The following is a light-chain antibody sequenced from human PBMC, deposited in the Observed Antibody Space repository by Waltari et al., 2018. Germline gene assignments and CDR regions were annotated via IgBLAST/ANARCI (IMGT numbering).Light chain of an antibody. Sequence: IVMTQSPASLSLSPGEGVTLSCRASQRINNNVAWYQHKPGQPPRLLIDAVSTRATGVPARFSGSGSGTDFTLSISSLQSEDFAVYYCLQYNNWPPELTFGGGTKLEI. CDR2: AVS. J-gene: IGKJ4*01. V-gene: IGKV3-15*01. CDR1: QRINNN. CDR3: LQYNNWPPELT.